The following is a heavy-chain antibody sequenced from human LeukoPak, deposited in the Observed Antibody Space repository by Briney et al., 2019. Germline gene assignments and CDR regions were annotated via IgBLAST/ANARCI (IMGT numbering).Heavy chain of an antibody. CDR3: AKTVTTYDY. CDR1: GFTFDDYA. J-gene: IGHJ4*02. V-gene: IGHV3-9*01. CDR2: ISWNSGSI. Sequence: PGGSLRLSCAASGFTFDDYAMHWVRQAPGKGLEWVSGISWNSGSIGYADSVKGRFTISRDNSKNTLYLQMNSLRAEDTAVYYCAKTVTTYDYWGQGTLVTVSS. D-gene: IGHD4-17*01.